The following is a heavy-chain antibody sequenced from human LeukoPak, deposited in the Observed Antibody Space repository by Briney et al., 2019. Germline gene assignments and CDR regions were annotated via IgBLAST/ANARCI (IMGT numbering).Heavy chain of an antibody. V-gene: IGHV3-23*01. D-gene: IGHD5-12*01. CDR2: ISGSGGST. J-gene: IGHJ4*02. Sequence: GGSLRLSCAASGFTFSSYAMSWVRQAPGKGLEWVSAISGSGGSTYYADSVKGRFTISRDNSKNTLYLQMNSLRAEDTAVYYRAKDPEDSGYVTLYYFDYWGQGTLVTVSS. CDR3: AKDPEDSGYVTLYYFDY. CDR1: GFTFSSYA.